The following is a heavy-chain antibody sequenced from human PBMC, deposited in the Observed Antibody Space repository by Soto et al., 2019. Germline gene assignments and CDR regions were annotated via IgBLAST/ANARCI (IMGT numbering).Heavy chain of an antibody. V-gene: IGHV3-48*01. J-gene: IGHJ5*02. Sequence: EVQLVESGGGLVQPGGSLRLSCAASGFTFSSYSMNWVRQAPGKGLEWVSYISSSSTTIYYADSGKGRFTISRDNAKNSLYLQMNSLRAEDTAVYYCARASDLYTWFDPWGEGTLVTVAS. CDR1: GFTFSSYS. CDR3: ARASDLYTWFDP. CDR2: ISSSSTTI.